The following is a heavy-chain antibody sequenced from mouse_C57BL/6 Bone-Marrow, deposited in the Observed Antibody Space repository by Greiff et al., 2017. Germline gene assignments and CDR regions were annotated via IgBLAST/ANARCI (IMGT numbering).Heavy chain of an antibody. CDR3: AGYFEEFDY. J-gene: IGHJ2*01. CDR2: IRNNANGYTT. Sequence: DVQLQESGGGLVQPGGSLCLSCAASGFTFTDYYISWVRQPPGKALEWLGFIRNNANGYTTASITSVKGRFTISRDNSQSILYLQMNALIAEDSATYYCAGYFEEFDYWGQGTTLTVSS. V-gene: IGHV7-3*01. CDR1: GFTFTDYY.